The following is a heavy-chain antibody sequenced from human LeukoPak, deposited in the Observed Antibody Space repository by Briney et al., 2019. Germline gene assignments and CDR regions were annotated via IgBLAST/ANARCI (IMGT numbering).Heavy chain of an antibody. CDR3: ARDQSSSWSLDYYGMDV. Sequence: GGSLRLSCAASGFTFSSYAMHWVRQAPGKGLEWVAVISYDGSNKYYADSVKGRFTISRDNSKNTLYLQMNSLRAADTAVYYCARDQSSSWSLDYYGMDVWGQGTTVTVSS. J-gene: IGHJ6*02. V-gene: IGHV3-30-3*01. CDR1: GFTFSSYA. D-gene: IGHD6-13*01. CDR2: ISYDGSNK.